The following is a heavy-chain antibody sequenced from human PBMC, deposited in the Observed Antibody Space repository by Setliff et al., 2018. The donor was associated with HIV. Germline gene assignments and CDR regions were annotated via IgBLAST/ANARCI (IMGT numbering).Heavy chain of an antibody. CDR3: ARCGWNAWGGPSDN. J-gene: IGHJ4*02. Sequence: ASVKVSCKTSGYTFTDYYMHWVRQAPGQGLEWMGRISAYNGNTNYAQKLQGRVTMTTDTSTTTAYMELRSLRSDDTAVYYCARCGWNAWGGPSDNWGQGTLVTVSS. V-gene: IGHV1-18*04. CDR2: ISAYNGNT. CDR1: GYTFTDYY. D-gene: IGHD1-1*01.